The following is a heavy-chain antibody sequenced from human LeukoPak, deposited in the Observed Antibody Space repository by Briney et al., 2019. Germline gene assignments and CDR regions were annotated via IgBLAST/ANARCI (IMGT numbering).Heavy chain of an antibody. V-gene: IGHV3-21*01. CDR2: ISSSSSYI. CDR3: ARNTVASPFDY. CDR1: GFTFSSYS. D-gene: IGHD2-21*01. J-gene: IGHJ4*02. Sequence: GGSLRLSCAASGFTFSSYSMNWVRQAPGKGLEWVSSISSSSSYIYYADSVKGRFTISRDNAKNSLYLQMNSLRAEDTAVYYCARNTVASPFDYWGQGTLVAVSS.